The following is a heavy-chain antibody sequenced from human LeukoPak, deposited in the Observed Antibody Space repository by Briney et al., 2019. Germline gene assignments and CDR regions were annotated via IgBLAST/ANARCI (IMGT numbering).Heavy chain of an antibody. CDR3: ARGRPHGNDY. Sequence: GGSLRLSCAASGFTFSSYWMNWVRQAPGKGLVWVSRIANDGSSTTYADSVKGRFSISRDNAKNTLYLQMNSLRVEDTAVYYCARGRPHGNDYWGQGTLVTVSS. CDR1: GFTFSSYW. CDR2: IANDGSST. J-gene: IGHJ4*02. V-gene: IGHV3-74*01. D-gene: IGHD4-23*01.